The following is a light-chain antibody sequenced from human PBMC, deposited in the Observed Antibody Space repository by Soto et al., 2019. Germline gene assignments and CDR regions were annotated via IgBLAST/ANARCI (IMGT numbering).Light chain of an antibody. J-gene: IGKJ1*01. V-gene: IGKV1-5*03. CDR2: KAS. CDR3: QQYDSYWT. Sequence: DIQMTQSPSTLSASVGDRVTITCRASQSISSWLAWYQQKPGKAPKLLIYKASSLESGVPSRFSGSGSGTEFTLTISSLQPDDFATYYCQQYDSYWTFGQGIKVAIK. CDR1: QSISSW.